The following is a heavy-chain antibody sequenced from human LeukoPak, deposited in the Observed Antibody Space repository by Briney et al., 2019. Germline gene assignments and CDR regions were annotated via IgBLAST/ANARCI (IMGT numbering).Heavy chain of an antibody. Sequence: GGSLRLSCAASGFTFSSYAMSWIRQAPRKGLEWVSAISGSGGSTYYAGSVKGRFTISRDNSKNTLYLQMNSLRAEATAVYYCAKDIGYSYGYSHFDYWGQGTLVTVSS. CDR3: AKDIGYSYGYSHFDY. D-gene: IGHD5-18*01. CDR2: ISGSGGST. V-gene: IGHV3-23*01. J-gene: IGHJ4*02. CDR1: GFTFSSYA.